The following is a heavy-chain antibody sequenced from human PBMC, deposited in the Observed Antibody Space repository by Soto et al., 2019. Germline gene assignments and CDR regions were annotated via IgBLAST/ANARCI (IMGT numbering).Heavy chain of an antibody. CDR3: ARGTPDWYSSSWSHPFYGMDG. Sequence: SETLSLTCAVSGGSISSGGDSWSWVRQPPGKGLEWIGYIYHSGSTNYNPSLKSRVTISVDTSKNQFSLKLSSVTAADTAVYYCARGTPDWYSSSWSHPFYGMDGWGQGTTVTVSS. V-gene: IGHV4-30-2*01. CDR1: GGSISSGGDS. J-gene: IGHJ6*02. D-gene: IGHD6-13*01. CDR2: IYHSGST.